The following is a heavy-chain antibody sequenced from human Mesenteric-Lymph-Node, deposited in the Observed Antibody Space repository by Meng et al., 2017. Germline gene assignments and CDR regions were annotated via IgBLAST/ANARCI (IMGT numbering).Heavy chain of an antibody. D-gene: IGHD3-22*01. J-gene: IGHJ3*02. Sequence: SETLSLTCTVSIGSISSYYWSWIRQPAGKGLEWIGRIYRDGHTNYNPSLESRLSMSVDTSKNEFSLKLNSVTAADTAIYYCVRDKNYDSIGYFLGDAFEMWGHGRLVTVSS. CDR1: IGSISSYY. V-gene: IGHV4-4*07. CDR3: VRDKNYDSIGYFLGDAFEM. CDR2: IYRDGHT.